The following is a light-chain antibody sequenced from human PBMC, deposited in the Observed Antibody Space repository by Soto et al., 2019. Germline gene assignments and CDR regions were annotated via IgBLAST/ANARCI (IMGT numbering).Light chain of an antibody. Sequence: QSVMTQPPSVSAAPGQTVTISCSGSSSNIGGNSVSWYQQLPGTAPKLLIYDDNKRPSGIPDRFSGSKSGTSATLRITGFQTGDEADYYCGSWDSSLSAYVFGTGTKVTVL. J-gene: IGLJ1*01. CDR3: GSWDSSLSAYV. CDR1: SSNIGGNS. V-gene: IGLV1-51*01. CDR2: DDN.